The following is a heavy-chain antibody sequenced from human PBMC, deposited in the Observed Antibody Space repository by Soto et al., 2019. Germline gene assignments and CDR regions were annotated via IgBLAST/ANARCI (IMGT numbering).Heavy chain of an antibody. Sequence: GASVKVSCKASGGTFSSYAISWVRQAPGQGLEWMGGIIPIFGTADYAQKFQGRVTITADESTSTAYMELSSLRSEDTAVYYCARGSYYEPYGMDVWGQGTTVTVSS. V-gene: IGHV1-69*13. CDR1: GGTFSSYA. D-gene: IGHD3-22*01. CDR2: IIPIFGTA. J-gene: IGHJ6*02. CDR3: ARGSYYEPYGMDV.